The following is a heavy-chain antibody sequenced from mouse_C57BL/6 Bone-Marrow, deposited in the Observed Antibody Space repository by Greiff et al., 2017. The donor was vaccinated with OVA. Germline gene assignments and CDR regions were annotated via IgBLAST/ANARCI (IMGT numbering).Heavy chain of an antibody. D-gene: IGHD2-2*01. J-gene: IGHJ2*01. CDR2: ISSGSSTI. V-gene: IGHV5-17*01. Sequence: EVQLVESGGGFVKPGGSLKLSCAASGFTFSDYGMHWVRQAPEKGLEWVAYISSGSSTIYYAATVQGRFTISRDNAKNTLVLQMTSLMSKDTAMYYCARDGYDEEDYWGQGTTLTVSS. CDR1: GFTFSDYG. CDR3: ARDGYDEEDY.